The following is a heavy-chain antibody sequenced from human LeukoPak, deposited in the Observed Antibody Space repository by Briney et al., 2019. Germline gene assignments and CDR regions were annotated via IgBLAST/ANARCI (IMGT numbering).Heavy chain of an antibody. Sequence: ASVKVSCKASGYTFTSHDINWVRQAAGQGLEWMGWMSPNSGDTGYAQKFQGRVTMTSDSSISTAYMELSSLRSEDTAIYYCVRTPPNWGFDYWGQGALVTVSS. CDR1: GYTFTSHD. CDR3: VRTPPNWGFDY. J-gene: IGHJ4*02. V-gene: IGHV1-8*01. D-gene: IGHD7-27*01. CDR2: MSPNSGDT.